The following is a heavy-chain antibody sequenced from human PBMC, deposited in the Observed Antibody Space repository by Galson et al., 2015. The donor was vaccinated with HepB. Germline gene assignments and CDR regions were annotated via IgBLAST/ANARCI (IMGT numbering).Heavy chain of an antibody. J-gene: IGHJ4*01. V-gene: IGHV3-11*01. CDR3: ARRGRYCSSINCYFPY. CDR2: IGSVGSTI. Sequence: SLRLSCAASGFTFSDYYMNWFRQAPGKGLEWVSYIGSVGSTIYYADSVKGRFTTSRDNAKNSLYLQMNSLRAEDTAVYYCARRGRYCSSINCYFPYWGPETLVTVSS. CDR1: GFTFSDYY. D-gene: IGHD2-2*01.